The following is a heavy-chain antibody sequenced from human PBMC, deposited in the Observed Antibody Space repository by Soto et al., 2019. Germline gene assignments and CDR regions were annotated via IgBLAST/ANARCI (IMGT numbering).Heavy chain of an antibody. CDR3: ARPIDILTGYGYYGMDV. CDR2: ISAYNGNT. Sequence: QVQLVQSGAEVKKPGASVKVSCKASGYTFTSYGISWVRQAPGQGLEWMGWISAYNGNTNYAQKLQGRVTMTTDTSXSXXYMELRSLRSDDTAVYYCARPIDILTGYGYYGMDVWGQGTTVTVSS. J-gene: IGHJ6*02. CDR1: GYTFTSYG. V-gene: IGHV1-18*01. D-gene: IGHD3-9*01.